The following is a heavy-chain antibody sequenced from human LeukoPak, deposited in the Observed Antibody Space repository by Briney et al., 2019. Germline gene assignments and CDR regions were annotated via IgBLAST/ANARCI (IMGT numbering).Heavy chain of an antibody. V-gene: IGHV5-51*01. D-gene: IGHD5-12*01. CDR2: IYPGDSDA. CDR1: GYSFTSYW. CDR3: ARVDRRGYSDYTAILPDY. Sequence: GESLKISCKGSGYSFTSYWIGWVRQMPGKGLKWMGIIYPGDSDARYSPSFQGQVTISADKSISTAYLQWSSLKASDTAMYYCARVDRRGYSDYTAILPDYWGQGTLVTVSS. J-gene: IGHJ4*02.